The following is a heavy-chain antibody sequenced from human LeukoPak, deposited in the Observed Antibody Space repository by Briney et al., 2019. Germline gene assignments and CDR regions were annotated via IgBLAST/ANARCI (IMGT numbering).Heavy chain of an antibody. CDR2: IGGSDGST. CDR3: VKDRYVARGDYLDF. CDR1: QFTFNNYY. J-gene: IGHJ4*02. V-gene: IGHV3-23*01. D-gene: IGHD3-10*01. Sequence: GGSLRLSCFASQFTFNNYYMTWVRQAPGKGLEWVSTIGGSDGSTYYADSVKGRFTISRDNAKNTQSLQMSSLRTEDTAIYYCVKDRYVARGDYLDFWGQGTLVTVSS.